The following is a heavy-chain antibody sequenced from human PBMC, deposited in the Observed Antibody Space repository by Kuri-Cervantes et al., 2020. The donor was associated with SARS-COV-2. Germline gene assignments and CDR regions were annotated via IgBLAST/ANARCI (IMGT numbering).Heavy chain of an antibody. J-gene: IGHJ2*01. D-gene: IGHD4-17*01. CDR1: GFTFSSYA. CDR3: ARNPTYGDYPYWYFDL. CDR2: ISGSGGST. V-gene: IGHV3-23*01. Sequence: GESLKISCAASGFTFSSYAMSWVRQAPGKGLEWVSAISGSGGSTYYADSVKGRFTIPRDNSKNTLYLQMNSLRAEDTAVYYCARNPTYGDYPYWYFDLWGRGTLVTVSS.